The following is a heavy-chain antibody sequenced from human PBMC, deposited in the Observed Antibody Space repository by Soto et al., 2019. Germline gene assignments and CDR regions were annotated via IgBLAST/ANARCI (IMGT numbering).Heavy chain of an antibody. CDR1: GYAITSYD. CDR3: ARRGLAIAYGMDV. Sequence: SVKVACKAAGYAITSYDINWVRQNTGQGLEWMGWMNPNSGNTGYAQKFQGRVTMTRNTSISTAYMELSSLRSEDTAVYYCARRGLAIAYGMDVWGQGTTVTVSS. J-gene: IGHJ6*02. CDR2: MNPNSGNT. V-gene: IGHV1-8*01. D-gene: IGHD3-9*01.